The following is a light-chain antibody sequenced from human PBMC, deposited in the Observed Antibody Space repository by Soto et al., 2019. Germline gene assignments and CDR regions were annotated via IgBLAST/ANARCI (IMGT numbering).Light chain of an antibody. V-gene: IGKV1-5*03. J-gene: IGKJ1*01. CDR2: KAS. CDR1: QSISSW. Sequence: DIQMTQSPSTLSGSVGDRVTITCRASQSISSWLAWYQQKPGKAPKLLIYKASSLESGVPSRFSGSGSGTDFTLTISRLEPEDFAVYYCQQYGSSPLWTFGQGAKVDIK. CDR3: QQYGSSPLWT.